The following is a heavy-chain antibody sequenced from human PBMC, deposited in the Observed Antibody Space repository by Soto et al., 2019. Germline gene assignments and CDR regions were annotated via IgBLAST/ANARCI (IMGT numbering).Heavy chain of an antibody. CDR3: ARGWRYDFWSGYFEF. V-gene: IGHV3-7*03. Sequence: GGSLRLSCAASGFTFSSYWMSWVRQAPGKGLEWVANIKQDGSEKYYVDSVKGRFTISRDNAKKSLYLQMDSLRAEDTAVYFCARGWRYDFWSGYFEFWGQGALVTVSS. J-gene: IGHJ4*02. D-gene: IGHD3-3*01. CDR2: IKQDGSEK. CDR1: GFTFSSYW.